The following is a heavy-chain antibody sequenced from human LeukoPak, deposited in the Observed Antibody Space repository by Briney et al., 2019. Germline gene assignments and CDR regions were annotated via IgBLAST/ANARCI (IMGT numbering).Heavy chain of an antibody. J-gene: IGHJ4*02. V-gene: IGHV4-38-2*02. D-gene: IGHD1-26*01. CDR1: GYSISSGYY. CDR3: AVVGAALNY. Sequence: SETLSLTCTVSGYSISSGYYWGWIRQPPGKGLEWIGSIYHSGSTYYNPSLRSRVTISVDTSKNQFSLKLSSVTAADTAVYYCAVVGAALNYWGQGTLVTVSS. CDR2: IYHSGST.